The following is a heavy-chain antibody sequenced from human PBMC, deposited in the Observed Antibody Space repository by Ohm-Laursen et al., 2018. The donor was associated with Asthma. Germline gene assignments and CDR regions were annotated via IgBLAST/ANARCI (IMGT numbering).Heavy chain of an antibody. Sequence: SLRLSCTAPGFTFSSYWMHWVRQAPGKGPVWVSRLKTDGSGTWYAASVKGRFTISRDDAKNTLYLQMNSLRPDDTAVYYCARDVMEWYLPAFDFWGQGTLVTVSS. J-gene: IGHJ4*02. V-gene: IGHV3-74*01. CDR3: ARDVMEWYLPAFDF. D-gene: IGHD3-3*01. CDR2: LKTDGSGT. CDR1: GFTFSSYW.